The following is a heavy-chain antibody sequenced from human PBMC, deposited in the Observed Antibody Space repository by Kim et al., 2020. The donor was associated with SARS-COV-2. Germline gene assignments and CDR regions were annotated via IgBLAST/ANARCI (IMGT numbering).Heavy chain of an antibody. J-gene: IGHJ5*02. V-gene: IGHV3-23*01. CDR2: IGGSGSST. CDR3: AKVLAAGPPNWFDP. Sequence: GGSLRLSCAASGFTFSNYGMTWVRQAPGKGLEWVSAIGGSGSSTYYADSVKGRFTISRDNSKNTLYLQMNSLRAEDTAVYYCAKVLAAGPPNWFDPWGQGTLVTVSS. CDR1: GFTFSNYG. D-gene: IGHD6-13*01.